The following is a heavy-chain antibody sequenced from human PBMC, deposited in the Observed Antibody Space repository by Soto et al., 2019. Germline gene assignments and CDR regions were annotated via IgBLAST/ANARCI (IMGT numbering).Heavy chain of an antibody. CDR2: IYPGGSDT. CDR1: GYSFTSYW. CDR3: ARGPSITIFGVVIIGAFDI. V-gene: IGHV5-51*01. Sequence: PGESLKISCKGSGYSFTSYWIGWVRQMPGKGLEWMGIIYPGGSDTRYSPSFQGQVTISADKSISTAYLQWSSLKASDTAMYYCARGPSITIFGVVIIGAFDIWGQGTMVTVSS. D-gene: IGHD3-3*01. J-gene: IGHJ3*02.